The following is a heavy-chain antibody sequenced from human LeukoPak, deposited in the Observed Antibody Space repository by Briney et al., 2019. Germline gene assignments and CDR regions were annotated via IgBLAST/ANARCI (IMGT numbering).Heavy chain of an antibody. CDR2: VDPEDGET. CDR3: ATSSGLVATINGYFDY. J-gene: IGHJ4*02. CDR1: GYTFTDYH. D-gene: IGHD5-12*01. V-gene: IGHV1-69-2*01. Sequence: ASVKVSCKVSGYTFTDYHMHWVQQAPGKGLEWMGLVDPEDGETIYAEKFQGRVAITADTSTDTAYMELSSLRSEDTAVYYCATSSGLVATINGYFDYWGQGTLVTVSS.